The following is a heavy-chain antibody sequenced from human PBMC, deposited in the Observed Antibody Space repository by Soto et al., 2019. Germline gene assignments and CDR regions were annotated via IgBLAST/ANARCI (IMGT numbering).Heavy chain of an antibody. CDR2: VYDTDGI. CDR3: STWRLREHAYDI. CDR1: GLTVTGKKY. Sequence: GGSLRLSCEASGLTVTGKKYVAWVRQAPGKGLEWVSGVYDTDGIYYADSVKGRFTSSRDNSKTIVYLEMNSLTPDDTAVYYCSTWRLREHAYDIWGLGTTVTVSS. V-gene: IGHV3-53*01. D-gene: IGHD4-17*01. J-gene: IGHJ3*02.